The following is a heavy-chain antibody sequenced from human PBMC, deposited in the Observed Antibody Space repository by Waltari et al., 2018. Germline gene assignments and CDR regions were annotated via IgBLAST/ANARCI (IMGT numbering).Heavy chain of an antibody. CDR1: GGTFSRYA. V-gene: IGHV1-69*08. D-gene: IGHD3-16*01. CDR2: IIPSFGTA. J-gene: IGHJ5*02. Sequence: QVQLVQSGAAVKKPGSSVKVSCKASGGTFSRYAISWVRQAPGQGLEWMGRIIPSFGTANYAQKFQGRVTITADKSTSTAYMELSSLRSEDTAVYYCAGSWGWFDPWGQGTLVTVSS. CDR3: AGSWGWFDP.